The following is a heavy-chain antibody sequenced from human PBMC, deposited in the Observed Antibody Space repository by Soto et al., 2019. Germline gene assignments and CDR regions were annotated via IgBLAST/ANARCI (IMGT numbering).Heavy chain of an antibody. CDR1: GYTFSNFW. J-gene: IGHJ5*02. V-gene: IGHV3-74*03. Sequence: GGSLRLSXAASGYTFSNFWMHWVRQVPGKGLVWVSRINSDGSSTTYADSVKGRFTISRDNAKNTLFLQMNSLRVEDTAVYYCTRAAWDCTSASCLINHWGQGTQVTVS. CDR3: TRAAWDCTSASCLINH. CDR2: INSDGSST. D-gene: IGHD2-2*01.